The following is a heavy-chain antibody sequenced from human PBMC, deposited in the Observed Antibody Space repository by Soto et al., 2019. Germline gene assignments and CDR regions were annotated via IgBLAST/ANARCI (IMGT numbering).Heavy chain of an antibody. CDR3: AKGPISPYGMDV. CDR1: GFTFSTYA. J-gene: IGHJ6*01. CDR2: IYSSGDRI. V-gene: IGHV3-23*01. D-gene: IGHD3-3*01. Sequence: EEQLLESGGDLVQPGGSLRLSCAACGFTFSTYAMSWIRQAPGKGLEWVSTIYSSGDRIYYADSVKGRFTISRDNSKNTLYLQMNSLGAEDTAVYYCAKGPISPYGMDVWGQGTTVTVSS.